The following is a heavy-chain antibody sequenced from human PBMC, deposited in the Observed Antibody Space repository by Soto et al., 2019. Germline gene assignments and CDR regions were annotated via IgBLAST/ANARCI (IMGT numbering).Heavy chain of an antibody. D-gene: IGHD3-9*01. J-gene: IGHJ5*02. CDR1: GYPITSHC. Sequence: XXTLSLPCTVSGYPITSHCWRWIRQPPGRGLQWIGHLCYSGNTNYNPSLKSRVTISGDTSKNQFSLNLSSVTAADTAVYYCAREMGTWLLNAVLDPWGLGTLVTVSS. CDR2: LCYSGNT. V-gene: IGHV4-59*11. CDR3: AREMGTWLLNAVLDP.